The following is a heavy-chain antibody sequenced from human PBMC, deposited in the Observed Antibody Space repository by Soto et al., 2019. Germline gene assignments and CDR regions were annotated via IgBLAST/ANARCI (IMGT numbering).Heavy chain of an antibody. Sequence: SETLSLTCTVSGGSISSSSYYWGWIRQPPGKGLEWIGSIYYSGSTYYNPSLKSRVTISVDTSKNQFSLKLSSVTAADTAVYYCARLVDCTHGVCGGLFDYWGQGTLVTVSS. CDR3: ARLVDCTHGVCGGLFDY. CDR1: GGSISSSSYY. CDR2: IYYSGST. V-gene: IGHV4-39*01. D-gene: IGHD2-8*01. J-gene: IGHJ4*02.